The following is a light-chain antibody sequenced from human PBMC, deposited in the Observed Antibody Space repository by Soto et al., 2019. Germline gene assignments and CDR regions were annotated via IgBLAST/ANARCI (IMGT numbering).Light chain of an antibody. CDR2: AAS. CDR3: QQSSNIPLT. V-gene: IGKV1-39*01. J-gene: IGKJ4*01. Sequence: DIPMTQSPSSLSASVGDSVTITCRASQSISTLLNWYQKKPGKAPNLLIYAASSLRSGVPSRFSGAGSGTEFSLTINALQPEDFASYFCQQSSNIPLTFGGGTKVEIK. CDR1: QSISTL.